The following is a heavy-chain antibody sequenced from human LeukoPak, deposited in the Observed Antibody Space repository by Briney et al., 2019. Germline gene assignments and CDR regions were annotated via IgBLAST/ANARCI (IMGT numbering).Heavy chain of an antibody. CDR3: ARDPTMYSSGWDIDY. D-gene: IGHD6-19*01. J-gene: IGHJ4*02. Sequence: GGPLRLSCAASGFTFTSYSMNWVRQAPGKGLEWVPSFTSSSRYIFYADSVKGRFTISRDNAENSLYLQMNSLRAEDTAVYYCARDPTMYSSGWDIDYWGQGTLVTVSS. CDR2: FTSSSRYI. CDR1: GFTFTSYS. V-gene: IGHV3-21*01.